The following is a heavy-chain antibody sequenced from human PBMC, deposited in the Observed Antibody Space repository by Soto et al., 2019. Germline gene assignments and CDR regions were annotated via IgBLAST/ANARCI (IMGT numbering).Heavy chain of an antibody. CDR3: ASGWFGEFVYQFDY. V-gene: IGHV1-18*01. CDR2: ISAYNGNT. D-gene: IGHD3-10*01. Sequence: QVQLVQSGAEVKKPGASVKVSCKPSGYTFTSYGITWVRQAPGQGLAWMGWISAYNGNTNYAQKFQGRVTMTTDTSTSIASMELRSLGSYDTAGYYCASGWFGEFVYQFDYWGQGTLVTVSS. J-gene: IGHJ4*02. CDR1: GYTFTSYG.